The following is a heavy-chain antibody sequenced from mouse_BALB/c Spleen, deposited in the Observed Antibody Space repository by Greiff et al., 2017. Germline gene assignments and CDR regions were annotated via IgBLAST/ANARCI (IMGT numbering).Heavy chain of an antibody. Sequence: EVKLQESGGDLVKPGGSLKLSCAASGFTFSSYGMSWVRQTPDKRLEWVATISSGGSYTYYPDSVKGRFTISRDNAKNTLYLQMSSLKSEDTAMYYCASRLRNYAMDYWGQGTSVTVSS. CDR3: ASRLRNYAMDY. V-gene: IGHV5-6*02. CDR1: GFTFSSYG. J-gene: IGHJ4*01. CDR2: ISSGGSYT.